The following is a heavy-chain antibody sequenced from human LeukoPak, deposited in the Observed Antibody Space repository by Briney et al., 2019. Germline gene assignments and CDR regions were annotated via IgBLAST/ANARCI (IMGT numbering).Heavy chain of an antibody. CDR2: IGDNSAI. Sequence: GGSLRLSCAASGLTLSDAWMTWVRQAPGKGLEWVSYIGDNSAIYYADSVKGRFTISRDNAKNSLSLQMNSLRDEDTAVYYCAREGYYGAFDIWGQGTMVTVSS. CDR1: GLTLSDAW. CDR3: AREGYYGAFDI. V-gene: IGHV3-69-1*01. D-gene: IGHD3-10*01. J-gene: IGHJ3*02.